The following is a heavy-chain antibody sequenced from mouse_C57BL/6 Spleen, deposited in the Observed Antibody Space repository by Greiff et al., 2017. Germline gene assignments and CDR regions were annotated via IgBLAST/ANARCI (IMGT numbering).Heavy chain of an antibody. D-gene: IGHD1-1*01. CDR1: GYTFTSYW. V-gene: IGHV1-52*01. Sequence: QVQLQQPGAELVRPGSSVKLSCTASGYTFTSYWMHWVKQRPIQGLEWIGNIDPSDSETHYTQKFKDKATLTVDKSSRTAYLQLSSLTSEDSAVCYWSGSTTKSSFDDWGQGTTLTVSS. J-gene: IGHJ2*01. CDR2: IDPSDSET. CDR3: SGSTTKSSFDD.